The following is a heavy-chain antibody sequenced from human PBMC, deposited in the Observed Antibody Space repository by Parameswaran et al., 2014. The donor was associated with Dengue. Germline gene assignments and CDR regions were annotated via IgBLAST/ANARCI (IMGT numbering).Heavy chain of an antibody. V-gene: IGHV4-31*02. Sequence: WIRQPPGKALEWIGYIYHSGSTFYNPSLRSRSFISIDPSQNQFSLVLNSVTAADTATYYCARATLLPRGWFDPWGQGTLVTVSS. CDR2: IYHSGST. J-gene: IGHJ5*02. D-gene: IGHD3-10*01. CDR3: ARATLLPRGWFDP.